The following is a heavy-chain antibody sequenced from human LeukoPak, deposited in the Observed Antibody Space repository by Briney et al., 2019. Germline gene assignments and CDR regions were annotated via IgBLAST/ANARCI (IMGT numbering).Heavy chain of an antibody. D-gene: IGHD1-1*01. CDR2: IYYSGST. CDR3: ARYATGTTGPMDV. Sequence: SETVSLTCSVSGGSIISNYWMWIRQPPGKGLEWIGYIYYSGSTTYNPSLKSRVTMSVDMSKNQFSLKLTSVTAADTAVYYCARYATGTTGPMDVWGQGTTGTVSS. J-gene: IGHJ6*02. CDR1: GGSIISNY. V-gene: IGHV4-59*08.